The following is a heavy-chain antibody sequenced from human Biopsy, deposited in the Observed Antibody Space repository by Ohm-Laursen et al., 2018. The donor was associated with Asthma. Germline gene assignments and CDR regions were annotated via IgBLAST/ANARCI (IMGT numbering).Heavy chain of an antibody. V-gene: IGHV4-31*03. J-gene: IGHJ4*02. CDR2: IYYSGST. CDR1: GGSISSGGYY. Sequence: TLSLTCTVSGGSISSGGYYWSWICQHPGKGLEWIGYIYYSGSTYYNPSLRSRVTISVDTSKNQFSLNLSSVTAADTAVYYCARWGSFGFDYWGQGTLVTVSS. D-gene: IGHD7-27*01. CDR3: ARWGSFGFDY.